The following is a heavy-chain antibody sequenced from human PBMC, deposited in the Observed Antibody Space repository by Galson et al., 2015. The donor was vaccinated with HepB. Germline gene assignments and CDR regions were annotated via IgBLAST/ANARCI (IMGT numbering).Heavy chain of an antibody. V-gene: IGHV1-69*06. CDR1: GGTFSSYA. Sequence: SVKVSCKASGGTFSSYAISWVRQAPGQGLEWMGEIIPIFGRTNYAQKFQGRVTITADKPTSTAYMELSSLRSEDTAVYYCTRDLQGWLHLGDPWGQGTLVTVSS. D-gene: IGHD5-24*01. CDR2: IIPIFGRT. CDR3: TRDLQGWLHLGDP. J-gene: IGHJ5*02.